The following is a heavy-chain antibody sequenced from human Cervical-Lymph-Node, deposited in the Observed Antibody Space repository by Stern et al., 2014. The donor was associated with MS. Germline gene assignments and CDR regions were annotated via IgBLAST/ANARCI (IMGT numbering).Heavy chain of an antibody. V-gene: IGHV7-4-1*02. CDR3: AREDFWSGPPKTFDY. J-gene: IGHJ4*02. CDR2: INTNTGTP. CDR1: GYTFTTYA. D-gene: IGHD3-3*01. Sequence: QVQLVQSGSQLKKPGAAVLLSCKASGYTFTTYAIHWVRQAPGQGLEWMGWINTNTGTPTSAQDFTGRFVFSLDTSVTTAYLQISDLKAEDTGIYYCAREDFWSGPPKTFDYWGQGTLLTVSS.